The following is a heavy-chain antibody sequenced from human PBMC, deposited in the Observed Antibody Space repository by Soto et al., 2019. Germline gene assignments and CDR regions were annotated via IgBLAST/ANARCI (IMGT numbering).Heavy chain of an antibody. D-gene: IGHD3-9*01. CDR1: GFTFSSYW. CDR2: IKQDGSEK. CDR3: AREADILTGYSFDYYYYMDV. Sequence: GGSLRLSCAASGFTFSSYWMSWVRQAPGKGLEWVANIKQDGSEKYYVDSVKGRFTISRDNAKNSLYLQMNSLRAEDTAVYYCAREADILTGYSFDYYYYMDVWGKGTTVTVSS. V-gene: IGHV3-7*01. J-gene: IGHJ6*03.